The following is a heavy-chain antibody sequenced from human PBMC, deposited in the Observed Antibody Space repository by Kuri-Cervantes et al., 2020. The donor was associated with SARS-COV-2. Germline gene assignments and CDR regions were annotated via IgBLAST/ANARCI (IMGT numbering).Heavy chain of an antibody. CDR1: GFTFSAYT. CDR2: ITRSSVYI. J-gene: IGHJ3*02. Sequence: GESLKISCVASGFTFSAYTLNWVRQAPGKGLEWVSSITRSSVYISYADSLKGRFTISRDNAKNSLYLQMNSLRAENTAVYYCAKGIAAAGLDAFDIWGQGTMVTVSS. D-gene: IGHD6-13*01. CDR3: AKGIAAAGLDAFDI. V-gene: IGHV3-21*01.